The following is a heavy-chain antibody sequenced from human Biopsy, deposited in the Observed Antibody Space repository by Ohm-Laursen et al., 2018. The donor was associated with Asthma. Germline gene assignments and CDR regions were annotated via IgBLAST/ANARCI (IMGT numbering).Heavy chain of an antibody. D-gene: IGHD1-14*01. Sequence: SLRLSCAASGFRFSSYAMHWVRQAPGKGLEWVALITYDGSKTIYADSVKGRFTISRDNAKNSLYLQMNSLRAEDTAVYYCARDGPELPTELDYWGQGTLVTVSS. CDR3: ARDGPELPTELDY. V-gene: IGHV3-30*07. CDR1: GFRFSSYA. J-gene: IGHJ4*02. CDR2: ITYDGSKT.